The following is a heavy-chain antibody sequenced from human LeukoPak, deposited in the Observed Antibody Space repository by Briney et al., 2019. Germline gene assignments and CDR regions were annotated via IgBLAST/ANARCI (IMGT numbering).Heavy chain of an antibody. J-gene: IGHJ4*02. D-gene: IGHD6-19*01. V-gene: IGHV3-7*01. CDR2: IKQDGSEK. Sequence: GGSLRLSCAASGFTFSSYWMSWVRQAPGKGLEWVANIKQDGSEKYYVDSVKGRFTISRDNAKNSLYLQMNSLRAEDTAVYYCARGRSSAWAPIDYWGQGTLVTVSS. CDR1: GFTFSSYW. CDR3: ARGRSSAWAPIDY.